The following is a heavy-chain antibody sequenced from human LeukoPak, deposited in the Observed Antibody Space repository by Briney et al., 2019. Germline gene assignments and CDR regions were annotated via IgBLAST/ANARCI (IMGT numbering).Heavy chain of an antibody. CDR1: GDSISSSNW. CDR3: ASGIAAAGTLALGY. D-gene: IGHD6-13*01. V-gene: IGHV4-4*02. Sequence: PSETLSLTCDVSGDSISSSNWWTWVRQPPGKGLEWIGEVYHSGTTNYNPSLKSRVTMSVDKANNQFSLSLRFVTAADTAVYYCASGIAAAGTLALGYWGQGTLVTVSS. J-gene: IGHJ4*02. CDR2: VYHSGTT.